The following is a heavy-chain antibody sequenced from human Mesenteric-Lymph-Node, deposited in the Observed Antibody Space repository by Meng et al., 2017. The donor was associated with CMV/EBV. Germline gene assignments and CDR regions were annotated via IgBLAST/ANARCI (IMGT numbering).Heavy chain of an antibody. CDR3: ARDSYYYDSSGPRRYYGMDV. V-gene: IGHV3-11*04. Sequence: GESLKISCAASGFTFSDYYMSWIRQAPGKGLEWVSYISSSGSTIYYADSVKGRFTISRDNAKNSLYLQMNSLRAEDTAVYYCARDSYYYDSSGPRRYYGMDVWGQGTTVTVSS. J-gene: IGHJ6*02. CDR1: GFTFSDYY. CDR2: ISSSGSTI. D-gene: IGHD3-22*01.